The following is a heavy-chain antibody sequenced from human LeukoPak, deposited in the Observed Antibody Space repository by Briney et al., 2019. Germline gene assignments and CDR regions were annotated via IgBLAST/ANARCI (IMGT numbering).Heavy chain of an antibody. D-gene: IGHD3-22*01. V-gene: IGHV3-9*01. Sequence: PGGSLRLSCAASGFTFDDYAMHWVRQAPGKGLEWVSGISWNSGSIGYADSVKGRFTISRDNAKNSLYLQMNRLRAEDTAVYYCAREYSSGYPTNYYYYYYYMDVWGKGTTVTVSS. CDR2: ISWNSGSI. J-gene: IGHJ6*03. CDR1: GFTFDDYA. CDR3: AREYSSGYPTNYYYYYYYMDV.